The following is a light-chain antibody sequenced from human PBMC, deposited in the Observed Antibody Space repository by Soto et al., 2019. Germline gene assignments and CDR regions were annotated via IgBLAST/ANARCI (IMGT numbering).Light chain of an antibody. CDR2: DAS. CDR3: QQYGSSGT. CDR1: QSVRTY. Sequence: EIVLTQSPVTLSLSPGERATLSCRASQSVRTYSAWYQVNPGQAPRLLIYDASSRASGVPARFSGSGSGTDFTLTISRLEPEDFAVYYCQQYGSSGTFGQGTKVDI. V-gene: IGKV3-20*01. J-gene: IGKJ1*01.